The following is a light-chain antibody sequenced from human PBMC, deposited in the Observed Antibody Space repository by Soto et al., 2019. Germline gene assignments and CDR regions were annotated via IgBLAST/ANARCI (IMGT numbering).Light chain of an antibody. CDR3: QQHYFYPLT. CDR1: QGIRND. V-gene: IGKV1-6*01. CDR2: AAS. Sequence: AIQMTQSPSSLSASVGDRVTITCRASQGIRNDLGWYQQKPGKAPKLLIYAASSLQSGVPSRFSGSESGGSGTHFILTITSLQPEDSATYYCQQHYFYPLTFGGGTKVEIK. J-gene: IGKJ4*01.